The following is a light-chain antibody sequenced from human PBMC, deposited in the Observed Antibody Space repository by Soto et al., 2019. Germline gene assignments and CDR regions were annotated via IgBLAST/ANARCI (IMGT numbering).Light chain of an antibody. CDR3: MQALQTRT. Sequence: ILMTQSPLSLPVTPGEPACIACRSSQSLLHSNGKNYLDWYLQKPGQSPRLLIYLGSNRASGVPDRFSGSGSGTDFTLTISRVQAEDVGVYYCMQALQTRTFGQGTKVEIK. J-gene: IGKJ1*01. V-gene: IGKV2-28*01. CDR2: LGS. CDR1: QSLLHSNGKNY.